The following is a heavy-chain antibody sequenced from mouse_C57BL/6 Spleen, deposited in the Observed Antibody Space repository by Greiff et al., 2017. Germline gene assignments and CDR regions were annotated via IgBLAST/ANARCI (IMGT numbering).Heavy chain of an antibody. CDR3: ASYSNYVNAMDY. D-gene: IGHD2-5*01. Sequence: EVQLVESGGGLVKPGGSLKLSCAASGFTFSDYGMHWVRQAPEKGLEWVAYISSGSSTIYYADTVKGRFTISRDNAKNTLFLQMTSLRSEDTAMYYCASYSNYVNAMDYWGQGTSVTVSS. J-gene: IGHJ4*01. V-gene: IGHV5-17*01. CDR2: ISSGSSTI. CDR1: GFTFSDYG.